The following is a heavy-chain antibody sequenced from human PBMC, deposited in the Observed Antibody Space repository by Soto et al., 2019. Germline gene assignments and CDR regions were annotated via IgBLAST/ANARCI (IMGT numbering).Heavy chain of an antibody. Sequence: XSVKVSCKASGYNFNNYYIHWVRQTPGQGPEWIGVINPSRGLTTYSQRFQGRVSMTRDTSTTTVYMELSSLRSEDTAIYYCARDGVPIAGRSGYFDYWGPGTEVTVSS. CDR2: INPSRGLT. D-gene: IGHD6-19*01. CDR1: GYNFNNYY. CDR3: ARDGVPIAGRSGYFDY. V-gene: IGHV1-46*02. J-gene: IGHJ4*02.